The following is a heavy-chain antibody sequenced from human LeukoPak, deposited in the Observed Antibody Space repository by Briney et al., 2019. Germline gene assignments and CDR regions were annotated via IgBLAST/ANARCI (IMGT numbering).Heavy chain of an antibody. Sequence: GGSLRLSCAASGFTFSGSAMHWVRQASGKGLEWVGRIRSKANSYATAYAASVKGRFTISRDDSKNTAYLQMNSLKTEDTAVYYCTTDPYTTFITMVRGVTNNFDYWGQGTLVTVSS. CDR3: TTDPYTTFITMVRGVTNNFDY. V-gene: IGHV3-73*01. D-gene: IGHD3-10*01. J-gene: IGHJ4*02. CDR1: GFTFSGSA. CDR2: IRSKANSYAT.